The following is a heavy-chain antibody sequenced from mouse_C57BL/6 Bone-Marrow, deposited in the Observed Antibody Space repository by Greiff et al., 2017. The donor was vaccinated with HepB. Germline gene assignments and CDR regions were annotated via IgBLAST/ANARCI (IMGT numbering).Heavy chain of an antibody. V-gene: IGHV5-17*01. CDR3: ASRLDFDY. Sequence: EVMLVESGGGLVKPGGSLKLSCAASGFTFSDYGMHWVRQAPEKGLEWVAYISSCSSTIYYADTVKGRFTIARDNAKNTLFLQMTSLRSEDTAMYYCASRLDFDYWGQGTTLTVSS. CDR2: ISSCSSTI. CDR1: GFTFSDYG. J-gene: IGHJ2*01.